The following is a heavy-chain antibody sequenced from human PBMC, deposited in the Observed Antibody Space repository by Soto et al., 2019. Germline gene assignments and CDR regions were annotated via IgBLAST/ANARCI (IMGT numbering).Heavy chain of an antibody. Sequence: ASVKVSCKASGYTFTSYDINWVRQATGQGLEWMGWMNPNSGNTGYAQKFQGRVTMTRNTSISTAYMELSSLRSEDTAVYYCARETTLGVDYDFWGGYDLNYYYYYGMDVWGQGTTVTVSS. CDR2: MNPNSGNT. V-gene: IGHV1-8*01. D-gene: IGHD3-3*01. CDR1: GYTFTSYD. CDR3: ARETTLGVDYDFWGGYDLNYYYYYGMDV. J-gene: IGHJ6*02.